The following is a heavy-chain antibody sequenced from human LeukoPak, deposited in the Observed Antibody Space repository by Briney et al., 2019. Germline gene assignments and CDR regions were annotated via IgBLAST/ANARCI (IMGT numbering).Heavy chain of an antibody. Sequence: GGSLRLSCAASELTLSSNYMSWIRQAPGRGLEWVSFIYSGGSTYYADSVRGRFIISRDNSKNTLYLQMNGLRAEDTAVYYCARDPYSGSYGAYYYYYMDVWGKGTTVTISS. J-gene: IGHJ6*03. V-gene: IGHV3-53*01. D-gene: IGHD1-26*01. CDR1: ELTLSSNY. CDR3: ARDPYSGSYGAYYYYYMDV. CDR2: IYSGGST.